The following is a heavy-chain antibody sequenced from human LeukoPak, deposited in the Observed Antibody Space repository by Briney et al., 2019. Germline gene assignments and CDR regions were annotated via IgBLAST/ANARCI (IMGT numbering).Heavy chain of an antibody. D-gene: IGHD6-13*01. CDR3: ARDRSGYSDAFDI. J-gene: IGHJ3*02. CDR1: GFTFSSYG. CDR2: IWYDGGNK. V-gene: IGHV3-33*01. Sequence: GGSLRLSCAASGFTFSSYGMHWVRQAPGKGLEWVAVIWYDGGNKYYADSVKGRFTISRDNSKNTLYLQMNSLRAEDTAVYYCARDRSGYSDAFDIWGQGTMVTVSS.